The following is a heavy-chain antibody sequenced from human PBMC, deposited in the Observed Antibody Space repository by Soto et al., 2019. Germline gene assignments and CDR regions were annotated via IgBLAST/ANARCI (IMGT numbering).Heavy chain of an antibody. CDR1: VFTFSSYA. J-gene: IGHJ3*02. CDR3: AKGSGVGYCSSTSCSRFAFDT. D-gene: IGHD2-2*01. Sequence: PVGSLRLSCASSVFTFSSYAMSCVRQSPGKWLEWVSAISGSGGSTYYADSVKGRFTISRDNSKNTLYLQMNSLRAEDTAVYYCAKGSGVGYCSSTSCSRFAFDTLGQGTIDTVSS. CDR2: ISGSGGST. V-gene: IGHV3-23*01.